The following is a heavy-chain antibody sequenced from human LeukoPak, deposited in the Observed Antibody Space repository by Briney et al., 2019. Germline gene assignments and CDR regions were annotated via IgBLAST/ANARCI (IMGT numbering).Heavy chain of an antibody. CDR2: IYNSGNT. D-gene: IGHD2-2*01. V-gene: IGHV4-59*01. CDR3: ARGGAGYCSSATCRPFYFDY. Sequence: SETLSLTCTVSSGSISSYYWSWIRQPPGKGPEWIGFIYNSGNTNYNPSLKSRVTISVDTSKNQFSLKLSSVTAADTAVYYRARGGAGYCSSATCRPFYFDYLGQGTLVTVSS. J-gene: IGHJ4*02. CDR1: SGSISSYY.